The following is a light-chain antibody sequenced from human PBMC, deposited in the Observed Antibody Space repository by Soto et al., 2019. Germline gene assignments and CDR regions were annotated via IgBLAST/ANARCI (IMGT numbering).Light chain of an antibody. Sequence: DVQMTQSPSSLSASVGDRVTITCRASQSISSYLNWYQQKPGKAPKLLIYAASSLQSGVPSRFSGSGSGTDFPLTMRSLQPEDFATYYFQQSYSTLITFGQGKRLEI. CDR1: QSISSY. CDR3: QQSYSTLIT. J-gene: IGKJ5*01. V-gene: IGKV1-39*01. CDR2: AAS.